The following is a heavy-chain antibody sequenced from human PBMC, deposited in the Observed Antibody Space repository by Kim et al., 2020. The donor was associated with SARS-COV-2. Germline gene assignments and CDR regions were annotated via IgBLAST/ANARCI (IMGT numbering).Heavy chain of an antibody. CDR3: AREPGGNLVHYYGMDV. J-gene: IGHJ6*02. CDR1: GGTFSSYA. V-gene: IGHV1-69*13. CDR2: IIPIFGTA. Sequence: SVKVSCKASGGTFSSYAISWVRQAPGQGLEWMGGIIPIFGTANYAQKFQGRVTITADESTSTAYMELSSLRSEDTAVYYCAREPGGNLVHYYGMDVWGQGTTVTVSS. D-gene: IGHD3-10*01.